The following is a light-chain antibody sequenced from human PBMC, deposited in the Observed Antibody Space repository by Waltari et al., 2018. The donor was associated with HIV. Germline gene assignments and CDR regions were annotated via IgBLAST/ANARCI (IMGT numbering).Light chain of an antibody. CDR1: ALSTQY. Sequence: SYELTQPPSVSVSPGQTARITCSGDALSTQYASWYQQKPGQAPVLMIYKDSERPSGIPERFSGSSSGTTVTLTISGVQAEDEADYYCQSTDTSGTYWVFGGGTKLTVL. CDR3: QSTDTSGTYWV. V-gene: IGLV3-25*03. J-gene: IGLJ3*02. CDR2: KDS.